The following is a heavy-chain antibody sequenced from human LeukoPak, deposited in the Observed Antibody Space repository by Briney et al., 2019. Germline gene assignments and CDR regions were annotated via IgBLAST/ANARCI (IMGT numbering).Heavy chain of an antibody. D-gene: IGHD4-17*01. CDR3: ARRGDYDPWYFDY. V-gene: IGHV4-59*12. CDR1: GGSISSYY. Sequence: TSETLSLTCTVSGGSISSYYWSWIRQPPGKGLEWIGYIYYSGSTNYNPSLKSRVTISVDTSKNQFSLKLSSVTAADTAVYYCARRGDYDPWYFDYWGQGTLVTVSS. J-gene: IGHJ4*02. CDR2: IYYSGST.